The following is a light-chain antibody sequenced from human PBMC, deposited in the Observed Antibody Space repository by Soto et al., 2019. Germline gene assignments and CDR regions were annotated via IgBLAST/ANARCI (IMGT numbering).Light chain of an antibody. J-gene: IGKJ1*01. CDR3: QQYIQWPE. CDR2: GAS. Sequence: IVMTQSPATLSLSPGERATLSCRASQSIDTNLAWYQQKPGQAPRLLIYGASTRATGIPARFIGSGSGTEFTLPIRSLKSEDFAIFDCQQYIQWPEFCQGTKVDI. V-gene: IGKV3-15*01. CDR1: QSIDTN.